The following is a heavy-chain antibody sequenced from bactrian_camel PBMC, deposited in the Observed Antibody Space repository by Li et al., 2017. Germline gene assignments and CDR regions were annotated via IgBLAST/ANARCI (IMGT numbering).Heavy chain of an antibody. V-gene: IGHV3S10*01. CDR2: ITSTGTI. J-gene: IGHJ4*01. D-gene: IGHD6*01. CDR1: VEFSFSIRG. Sequence: VQLVESGGGLVQPGGSLRLSCVASVEFSFSIRGMSWVRQAAGQELEWIAGITSTGTIYYGPAMKGRATISRDNAKNTLYLQMDSLQTEDTAVYYCAKGVAGTFREKGQGTQVTVS.